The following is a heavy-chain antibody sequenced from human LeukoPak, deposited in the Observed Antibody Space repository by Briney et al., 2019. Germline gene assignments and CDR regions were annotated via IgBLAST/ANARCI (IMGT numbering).Heavy chain of an antibody. CDR1: GYTFTSYG. CDR2: ISAYNGNT. CDR3: ARFTLVSYYYGMDA. V-gene: IGHV1-18*01. J-gene: IGHJ6*02. Sequence: ASVKVSCKASGYTFTSYGISWVRQAPGQGLEWMGWISAYNGNTNYAQKLQGRVTMTTDTSTSTAYMELRSLRSDDTAVYYCARFTLVSYYYGMDAWGQGTTVTVSS. D-gene: IGHD3-16*02.